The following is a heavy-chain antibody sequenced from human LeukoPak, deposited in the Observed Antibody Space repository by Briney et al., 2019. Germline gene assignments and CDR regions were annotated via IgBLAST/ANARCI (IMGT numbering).Heavy chain of an antibody. CDR1: GYTFTSYD. J-gene: IGHJ4*02. CDR2: MNPNSGNT. D-gene: IGHD6-13*01. CDR3: AGIAAAGNRRLSF. V-gene: IGHV1-8*01. Sequence: ASVKVSCKASGYTFTSYDINWVRQATGQGLEWMGWMNPNSGNTGYAQKFQGRITMTRNTSISTAYMELSSLTSVDTAVYYCAGIAAAGNRRLSFWGQGTLVTVSS.